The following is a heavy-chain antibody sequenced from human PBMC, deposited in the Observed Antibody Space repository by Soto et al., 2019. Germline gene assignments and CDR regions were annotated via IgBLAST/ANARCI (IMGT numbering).Heavy chain of an antibody. CDR1: GYTFTGYY. CDR2: INPNSGGT. Sequence: QVQLVQSGAEVKKPGASVKVSCKASGYTFTGYYMHWVRQAPGQGLEWMGWINPNSGGTNYAQKFQGRVTMTRDTSISTAYMELSRLRSDDTAVYYCATYSSSSDAYYYGMAVWGQGTTVTVSS. V-gene: IGHV1-2*02. CDR3: ATYSSSSDAYYYGMAV. J-gene: IGHJ6*02. D-gene: IGHD6-6*01.